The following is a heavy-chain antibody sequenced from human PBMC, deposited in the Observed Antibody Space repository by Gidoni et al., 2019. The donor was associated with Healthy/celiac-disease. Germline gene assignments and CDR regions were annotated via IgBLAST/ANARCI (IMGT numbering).Heavy chain of an antibody. CDR3: ARDWDYYDSSGYWFDP. J-gene: IGHJ5*02. V-gene: IGHV4-31*03. CDR2: IYYSGST. D-gene: IGHD3-22*01. CDR1: GGSICRGGYY. Sequence: QVQLQESGLGLVKPSHTLSLPCTLPGGSICRGGYYWSWIRQHPGKGLAWIGYIYYSGSTYYNPSLKSRVTISVDTSKNQFSLKLSSVTAEDTAVYYCARDWDYYDSSGYWFDPWGQGTLVTVSS.